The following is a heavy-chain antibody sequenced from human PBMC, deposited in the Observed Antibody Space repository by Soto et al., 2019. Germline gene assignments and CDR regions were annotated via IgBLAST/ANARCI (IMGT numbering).Heavy chain of an antibody. D-gene: IGHD3-3*01. CDR1: GYTFTSYA. V-gene: IGHV1-3*01. CDR3: ASDPFFGVPGYFDY. J-gene: IGHJ4*02. Sequence: ASVKVSCKASGYTFTSYAMHWVRQAPGQRLEWMGWINAGNGNTKYSQKFQGRVTITGDTSASTAYMELSSLRSEDTAVYYCASDPFFGVPGYFDYWGQGTLVTVSS. CDR2: INAGNGNT.